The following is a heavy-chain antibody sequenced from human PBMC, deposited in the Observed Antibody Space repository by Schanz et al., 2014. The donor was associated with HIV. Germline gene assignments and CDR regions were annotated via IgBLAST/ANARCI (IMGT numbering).Heavy chain of an antibody. CDR2: ISGSGGSP. D-gene: IGHD4-17*01. Sequence: EVQILESGGGLVQPGGSLRLSCVVSGLSFSTSMMSWVRQGPGKGLEWVAGISGSGGSPLYAGSVKGRFTISRDNAKNSLYLQMNSLRAEDTALYYCACECDYGGNSCFDYWGQGTLVTVSS. J-gene: IGHJ4*02. V-gene: IGHV3-23*01. CDR3: ACECDYGGNSCFDY. CDR1: GLSFSTSM.